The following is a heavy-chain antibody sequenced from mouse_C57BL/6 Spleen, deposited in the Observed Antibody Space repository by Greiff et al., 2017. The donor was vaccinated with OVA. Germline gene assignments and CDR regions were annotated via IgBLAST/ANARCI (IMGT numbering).Heavy chain of an antibody. V-gene: IGHV1-15*01. J-gene: IGHJ3*01. Sequence: QVQLQQSGAELVRPGASVTLSCKASGYTFTDYEMHWVKQTPVHGLEWIGAIDPETGGTAYNQKFKGKAILTADKSSSTAYMELRSLTSEVSAVYYWTRGSNWGLAYWGQGTLVTVSA. D-gene: IGHD2-5*01. CDR3: TRGSNWGLAY. CDR2: IDPETGGT. CDR1: GYTFTDYE.